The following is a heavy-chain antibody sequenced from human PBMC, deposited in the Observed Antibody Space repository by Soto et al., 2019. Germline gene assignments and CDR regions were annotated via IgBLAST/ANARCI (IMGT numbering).Heavy chain of an antibody. CDR1: GGSISSGGYS. V-gene: IGHV4-30-2*01. CDR2: IYHSGST. J-gene: IGHJ5*02. CDR3: ARTPTP. D-gene: IGHD4-17*01. Sequence: QLQLQEYGSGLVKPSQTLSLTCAVSGGSISSGGYSCCCIRQPPGKGLEWIGYIYHSGSTYYNPSLKSRVTISVDRSKNQSSLKMSSVTAADTAVYYCARTPTPWGQGTLVTVSS.